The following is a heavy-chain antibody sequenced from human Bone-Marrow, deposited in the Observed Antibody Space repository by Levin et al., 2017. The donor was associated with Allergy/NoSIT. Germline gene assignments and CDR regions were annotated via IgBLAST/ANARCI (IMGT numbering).Heavy chain of an antibody. CDR2: VYHSGST. V-gene: IGHV4-59*01. CDR1: GGSISSYY. Sequence: SETLSLTCSVSGGSISSYYWSWIRQSPGKGLEWIGHVYHSGSTTYNPSFKGRVIISADMSKNQFSLRLTSGTAADTAVYYCATTMVRGDKYDYWGQGTQVIVSS. J-gene: IGHJ4*02. CDR3: ATTMVRGDKYDY. D-gene: IGHD3-10*01.